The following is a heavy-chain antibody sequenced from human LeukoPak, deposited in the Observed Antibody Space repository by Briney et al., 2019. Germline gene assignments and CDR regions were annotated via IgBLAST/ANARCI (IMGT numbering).Heavy chain of an antibody. CDR3: ARSPYYDFWSGYYTGSDNYGMDV. V-gene: IGHV4-59*08. CDR1: GFTVSSNY. CDR2: IYYSGST. D-gene: IGHD3-3*01. J-gene: IGHJ6*02. Sequence: GSLRLSCAASGFTVSSNYMSWIRQPPGKGLEWIGYIYYSGSTNYNPSLKSRVTISVDTSKNQFSLKLSSVTAADTAVYYCARSPYYDFWSGYYTGSDNYGMDVWGQGTTVTVSS.